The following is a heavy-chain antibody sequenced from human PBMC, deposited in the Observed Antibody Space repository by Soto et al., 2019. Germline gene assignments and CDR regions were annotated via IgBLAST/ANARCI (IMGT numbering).Heavy chain of an antibody. CDR2: IQNHGSPT. CDR3: ARGYDAGCHFGY. J-gene: IGHJ4*02. V-gene: IGHV3-48*03. Sequence: EVQLVESGGGLVQPGGSQRLSCEASGFTFRADEMNWVRQAPGKGLEWIAYIQNHGSPTHYADSVKGRFTISRDNAKNSLYLQMSSLTAEDTAIYYCARGYDAGCHFGYWGQGVLVTVSS. D-gene: IGHD2-15*01. CDR1: GFTFRADE.